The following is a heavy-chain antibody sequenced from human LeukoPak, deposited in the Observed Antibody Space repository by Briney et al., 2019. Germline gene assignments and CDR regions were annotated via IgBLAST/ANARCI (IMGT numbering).Heavy chain of an antibody. CDR3: ARGTTVTTLVGNWFDP. V-gene: IGHV3-48*04. J-gene: IGHJ5*02. Sequence: GGSLRLSCVASGFTFSSYSMNWVRQAPGKGLEWVSYISSSSGTIYYADSVKGRFTISRDNAKNSLYLQMNSLRAEDTAVYYCARGTTVTTLVGNWFDPWGQGTLVTVSS. CDR1: GFTFSSYS. CDR2: ISSSSGTI. D-gene: IGHD4-17*01.